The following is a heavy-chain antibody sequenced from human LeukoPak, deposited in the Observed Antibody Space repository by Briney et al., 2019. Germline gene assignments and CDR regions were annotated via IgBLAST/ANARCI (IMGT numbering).Heavy chain of an antibody. V-gene: IGHV3-7*01. CDR2: IKQDGTEK. J-gene: IGHJ5*01. CDR3: ARVREMASRDFDC. D-gene: IGHD5-24*01. CDR1: GFTFSSYW. Sequence: GGSLRLSCVASGFTFSSYWMSWVRQAPGKGLEWVANIKQDGTEKYYVDSVKGRFTISRDNAKNSLYLQMNSLRAEDTAAYYCARVREMASRDFDCWGQGTLVTVSS.